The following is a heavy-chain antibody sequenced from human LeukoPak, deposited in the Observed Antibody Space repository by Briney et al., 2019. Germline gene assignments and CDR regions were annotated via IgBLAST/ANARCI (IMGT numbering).Heavy chain of an antibody. CDR3: ASIVGALGFDY. CDR1: GFTFSSYA. D-gene: IGHD1-26*01. V-gene: IGHV3-21*01. J-gene: IGHJ4*02. CDR2: ISSSSSYI. Sequence: GGSLRLSCAAPGFTFSSYAMHWVRQAPGKGLEWVSSISSSSSYIYYADSVKGRFTISRDNAKNSLYLQMNSLRAEDTAVYYCASIVGALGFDYWGQGTLVTVSS.